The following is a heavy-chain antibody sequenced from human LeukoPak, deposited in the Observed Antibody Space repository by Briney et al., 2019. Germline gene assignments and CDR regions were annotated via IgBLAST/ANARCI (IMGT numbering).Heavy chain of an antibody. CDR2: INPNSGGT. J-gene: IGHJ4*02. CDR3: ARVGSTVTTEGDY. CDR1: GYTFTGYY. D-gene: IGHD4-11*01. Sequence: ASVKVSCKASGYTFTGYYMHWVRQAPGQGLEWMGWINPNSGGTNYAQKFQGRVTMTRDTSISTAYMELSRLRSDDTAVYYCARVGSTVTTEGDYWGQGTLVTVSS. V-gene: IGHV1-2*02.